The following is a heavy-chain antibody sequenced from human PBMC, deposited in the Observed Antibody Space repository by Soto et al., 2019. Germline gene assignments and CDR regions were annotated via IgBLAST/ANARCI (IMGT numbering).Heavy chain of an antibody. CDR3: TTDPGFGDSVRG. D-gene: IGHD4-17*01. CDR1: GFTFNHSW. V-gene: IGHV3-15*01. CDR2: IKSNSDGGTT. Sequence: EVQLVESGGGLVKPGGSLRLSCAATGFTFNHSWMSWIRQAPGEGLEWVGRIKSNSDGGTTDYAASVKDRFTISRDDSKNALYLQMNSLKTEDTAVYYCTTDPGFGDSVRGWGQGTLVTVSS. J-gene: IGHJ4*02.